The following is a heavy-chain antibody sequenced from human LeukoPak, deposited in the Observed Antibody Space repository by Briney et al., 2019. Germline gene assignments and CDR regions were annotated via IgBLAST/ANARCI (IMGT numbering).Heavy chain of an antibody. D-gene: IGHD4-17*01. CDR2: ISYDGSNK. CDR1: GFTFSSYA. Sequence: GGSLRLSCAASGFTFSSYAMHWVRQAPGKGLEWVAVISYDGSNKYYADSVKGRFTISRDNSKNTLYLQMNSLRAEDTAVYYCARVDEGYGDSCYFDYWGQGTLVTVSS. CDR3: ARVDEGYGDSCYFDY. J-gene: IGHJ4*02. V-gene: IGHV3-30-3*01.